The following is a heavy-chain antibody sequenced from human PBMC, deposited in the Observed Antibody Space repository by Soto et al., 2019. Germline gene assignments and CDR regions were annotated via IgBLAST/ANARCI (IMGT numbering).Heavy chain of an antibody. D-gene: IGHD3-10*01. CDR3: ASSGAWFGGGYFDH. V-gene: IGHV3-23*01. J-gene: IGHJ4*02. CDR1: GFTFSSYA. Sequence: PGGSLRLSCATSGFTFSSYAMSWVRQAPGKGLEWVSGISDSGGSTYYADSVKGRFTISRDNSKDTLYLQMNSLRAEGTAVYYCASSGAWFGGGYFDHWGQGTLVTVSS. CDR2: ISDSGGST.